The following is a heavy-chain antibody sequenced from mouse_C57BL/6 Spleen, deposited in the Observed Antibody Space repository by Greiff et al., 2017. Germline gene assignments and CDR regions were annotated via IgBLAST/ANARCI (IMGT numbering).Heavy chain of an antibody. CDR2: INPNNGGT. D-gene: IGHD2-4*01. CDR3: AIVYYDYLYAVDY. V-gene: IGHV1-18*01. J-gene: IGHJ4*01. CDR1: GYTFTDYN. Sequence: EVQLQESGPELVKPGASVKIPCKASGYTFTDYNMDWVKQSHGKSLEWIGDINPNNGGTIYNQKFKGKATLTVDTASSTAYLELRSLTSEDTAVYYCAIVYYDYLYAVDYWGQGTSVTVSS.